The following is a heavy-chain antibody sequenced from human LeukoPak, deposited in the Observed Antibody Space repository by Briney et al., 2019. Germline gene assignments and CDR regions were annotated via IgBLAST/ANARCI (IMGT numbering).Heavy chain of an antibody. V-gene: IGHV1-46*03. CDR3: ARNVDSGLDY. Sequence: ASVKVSCRASGYTFTTYYAHWVRQAPGQGLEWMGFINPGGGSTSYAQKFQGRVTMTRVTSTSTIYMELSSLRSEDTAVYYCARNVDSGLDYWGQGTLLTVSS. CDR2: INPGGGST. D-gene: IGHD3-10*01. CDR1: GYTFTTYY. J-gene: IGHJ4*02.